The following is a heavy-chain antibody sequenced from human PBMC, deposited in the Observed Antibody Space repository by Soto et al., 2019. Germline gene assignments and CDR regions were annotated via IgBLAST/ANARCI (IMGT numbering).Heavy chain of an antibody. V-gene: IGHV3-23*01. CDR1: GFTFSNYF. CDR2: TNPSDDNK. Sequence: EMQLLESGGGLVQPGGSLRLSCAASGFTFSNYFMNWVRQAPGQGLEWLSHTNPSDDNKHYADSVKGRFSISRDNSKNTLFLQRNSLRAEDAAVYYCAKDCHGYGMDVWGKGTTVIVSS. J-gene: IGHJ6*03. D-gene: IGHD6-13*01. CDR3: AKDCHGYGMDV.